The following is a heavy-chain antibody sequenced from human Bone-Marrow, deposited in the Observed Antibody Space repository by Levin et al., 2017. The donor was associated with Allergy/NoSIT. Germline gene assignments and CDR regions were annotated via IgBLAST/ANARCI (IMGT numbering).Heavy chain of an antibody. CDR1: GITVSYDD. CDR3: AKQGSLGPYYFDY. CDR2: VLNDGDKK. D-gene: IGHD7-27*01. V-gene: IGHV3-30*18. Sequence: PGGSLRLSWEVSGITVSYDDMHWVRQAPGKGREGVAGVLNDGDKKYDEVSVMGRFSISRDNSKNTLYLQMNSLRPEDTAVYYCAKQGSLGPYYFDYWGQGTLVTVSS. J-gene: IGHJ4*02.